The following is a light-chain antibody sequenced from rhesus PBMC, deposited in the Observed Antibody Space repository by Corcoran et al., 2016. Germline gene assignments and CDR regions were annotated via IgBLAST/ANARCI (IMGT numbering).Light chain of an antibody. CDR1: QSLLDSEDGNTY. Sequence: DIVMTQTPLSLPVTPGEPASISCRSSQSLLDSEDGNTYLDWYLQKPGQSPQLLLYEVSNRASGVPERVSGSGSDTDFTLKISRVEAEDVGVYYCMQALEFPFTFGPGTKLDIK. CDR3: MQALEFPFT. J-gene: IGKJ3*01. CDR2: EVS. V-gene: IGKV2-104*02.